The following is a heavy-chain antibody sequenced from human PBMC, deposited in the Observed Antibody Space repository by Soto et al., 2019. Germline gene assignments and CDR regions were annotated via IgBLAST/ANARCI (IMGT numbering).Heavy chain of an antibody. CDR3: ARSLFYCSSTSCYPANWFDP. J-gene: IGHJ5*02. CDR1: GGSISSGGYY. D-gene: IGHD2-2*01. V-gene: IGHV4-31*03. CDR2: IYYSGST. Sequence: QVQLQESGPGLVKPSQTLSLTCTVSGGSISSGGYYWSWIRHHPGKGLEWIGYIYYSGSTYYNPSLKSRVTISVDTSKNQFSLKLSSVTAADTAVYYCARSLFYCSSTSCYPANWFDPWGQGTLVTVSS.